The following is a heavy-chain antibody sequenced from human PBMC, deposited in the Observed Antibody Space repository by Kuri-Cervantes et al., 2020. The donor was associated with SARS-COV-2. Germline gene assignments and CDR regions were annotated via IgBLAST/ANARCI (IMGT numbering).Heavy chain of an antibody. V-gene: IGHV3-30*03. Sequence: GGSLRLSCAASGFTFGTYGMHWVRQAPGKGLEWVALISYDEINSYYADSVKGRFTISRDNSKNTLYLQMNSLRPEDTAMYYCARDLRPLELYYYYGMDVWGQGTTVTVSS. CDR1: GFTFGTYG. CDR3: ARDLRPLELYYYYGMDV. CDR2: ISYDEINS. D-gene: IGHD4-17*01. J-gene: IGHJ6*02.